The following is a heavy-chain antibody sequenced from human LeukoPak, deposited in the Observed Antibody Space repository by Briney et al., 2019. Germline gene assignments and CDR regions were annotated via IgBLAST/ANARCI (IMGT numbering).Heavy chain of an antibody. CDR1: GYTFTSYD. CDR3: ARTQRVPLVRGVTYYFDY. J-gene: IGHJ4*02. D-gene: IGHD3-10*01. Sequence: ASVKVSCKASGYTFTSYDINWVRQATGQGLEWMGWMNPHSGNTGYAQKFQGRVTMTRNTSISTAYMELSSLNSEDTAVYYCARTQRVPLVRGVTYYFDYWGQGTLVTVSS. CDR2: MNPHSGNT. V-gene: IGHV1-8*01.